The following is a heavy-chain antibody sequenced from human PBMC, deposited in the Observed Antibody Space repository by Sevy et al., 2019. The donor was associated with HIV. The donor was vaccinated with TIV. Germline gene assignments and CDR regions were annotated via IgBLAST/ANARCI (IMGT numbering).Heavy chain of an antibody. CDR1: GFTIRTYN. V-gene: IGHV3-21*01. CDR3: ARDLVIPATTDYFYYGMDV. CDR2: ISSSSTYI. D-gene: IGHD2-15*01. Sequence: GGSLRLSCAASGFTIRTYNMNWVRQAPGKGLEWVSSISSSSTYIYYADSVKGRFTISMANAKNSLYLQMSSLRAEDTAVYYCARDLVIPATTDYFYYGMDVWGQGTTVTVSS. J-gene: IGHJ6*02.